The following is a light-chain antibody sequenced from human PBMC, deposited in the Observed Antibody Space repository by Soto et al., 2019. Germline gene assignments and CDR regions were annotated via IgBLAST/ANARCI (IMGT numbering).Light chain of an antibody. Sequence: QSVLTQPPSVSGAPGQRVTISCTGSSSNIGAGYDVHWYQQLPGTAPKALIYGNSNRPSGVPDRFSGSKSGTSASLAITGLQAEEEADYYCQSYDSSLSGYVFGTGTKVTVL. CDR1: SSNIGAGYD. V-gene: IGLV1-40*01. CDR3: QSYDSSLSGYV. CDR2: GNS. J-gene: IGLJ1*01.